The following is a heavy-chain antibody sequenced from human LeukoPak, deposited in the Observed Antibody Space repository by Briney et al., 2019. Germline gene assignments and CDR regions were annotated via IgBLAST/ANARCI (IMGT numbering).Heavy chain of an antibody. V-gene: IGHV1-46*01. D-gene: IGHD1-7*01. Sequence: ASVKVFCKASGYTFTSYYMHWVRQAPGQGLEWMGIINPSGGSTSYAQKFQGRVTMTRDTSTSTVYMELSSLRSEDTAVYYCARESIGITGTTGLEYWGQGTLVTVSS. CDR1: GYTFTSYY. J-gene: IGHJ4*02. CDR3: ARESIGITGTTGLEY. CDR2: INPSGGST.